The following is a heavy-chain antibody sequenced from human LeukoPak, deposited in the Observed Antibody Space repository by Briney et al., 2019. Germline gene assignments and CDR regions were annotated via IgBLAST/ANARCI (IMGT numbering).Heavy chain of an antibody. Sequence: SETLSLTCTVSGGSISSGGYHWSWIRQHPGKGLEWIGYIYYSGSTYYNPSLKSRVTISVDTSKNQFSLKLSSVTAADTAVYYCASLLISSGDYWGQGTLVTVSS. CDR1: GGSISSGGYH. CDR2: IYYSGST. V-gene: IGHV4-31*03. CDR3: ASLLISSGDY. J-gene: IGHJ4*02. D-gene: IGHD6-25*01.